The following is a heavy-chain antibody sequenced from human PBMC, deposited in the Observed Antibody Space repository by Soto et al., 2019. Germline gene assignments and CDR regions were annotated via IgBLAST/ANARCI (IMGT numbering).Heavy chain of an antibody. Sequence: GGSLRLSCAASGFTFSGSAMHWVRQASGKGLEWVGRIRSKANSYATAYAASVKGRFTISRDDSKNTAYLQMNSLKTEDTAEYYCTRPLKDYYDSSGYLPGPLLYYYYGMDVWGQGTTVTVSS. CDR1: GFTFSGSA. V-gene: IGHV3-73*01. CDR2: IRSKANSYAT. CDR3: TRPLKDYYDSSGYLPGPLLYYYYGMDV. J-gene: IGHJ6*02. D-gene: IGHD3-22*01.